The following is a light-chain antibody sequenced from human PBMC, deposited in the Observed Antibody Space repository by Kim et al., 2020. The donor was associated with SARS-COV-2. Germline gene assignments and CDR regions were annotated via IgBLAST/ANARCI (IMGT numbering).Light chain of an antibody. CDR2: SNN. Sequence: RGTISCSGSSTNIGINTVTWYKQHPGTAPKLLIYSNNQRPSGAPDRFSGSKSGTSASLAISGLQSEDEADYYCAAWDDSLNGVVFGGGTQLTVL. CDR3: AAWDDSLNGVV. J-gene: IGLJ2*01. CDR1: STNIGINT. V-gene: IGLV1-44*01.